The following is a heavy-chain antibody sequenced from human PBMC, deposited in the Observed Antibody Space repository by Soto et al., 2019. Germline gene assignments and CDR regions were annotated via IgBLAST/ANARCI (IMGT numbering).Heavy chain of an antibody. CDR1: GFNFRTYG. D-gene: IGHD4-17*01. CDR2: ISKDGSHS. Sequence: QVQLVESGGGVVQPGRSLRLPCAASGFNFRTYGIHWVRQAPGKGLEWVALISKDGSHSYYAHSVKGRFTTSRDNSQNKAFLQVNSLRADDTAVYFCARGTDYADLGNAEYFHPWGQGTLVTVSS. CDR3: ARGTDYADLGNAEYFHP. V-gene: IGHV3-30*03. J-gene: IGHJ1*01.